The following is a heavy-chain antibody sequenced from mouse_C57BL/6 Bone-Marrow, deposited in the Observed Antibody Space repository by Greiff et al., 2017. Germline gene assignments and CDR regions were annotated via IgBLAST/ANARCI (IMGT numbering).Heavy chain of an antibody. CDR3: ARHGSGYPH. J-gene: IGHJ3*01. Sequence: QVQLQQPGAELVKPGASVKLSCKASGYTFTSYWMQWVKQRPGQGLEWIGEIDPSDSYTNYNQKFKGKATLTVDTSSSTAYMQLSSLTSEDSAVYYCARHGSGYPHWGQGTLVTVSA. D-gene: IGHD3-2*02. CDR2: IDPSDSYT. V-gene: IGHV1-50*01. CDR1: GYTFTSYW.